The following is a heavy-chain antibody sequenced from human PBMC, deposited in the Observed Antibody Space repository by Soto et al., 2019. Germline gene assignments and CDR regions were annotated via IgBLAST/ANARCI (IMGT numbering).Heavy chain of an antibody. D-gene: IGHD2-15*01. J-gene: IGHJ2*01. CDR2: IIPIFGTA. V-gene: IGHV1-69*12. CDR3: ARVVSVVKSFHYWSFDL. Sequence: QVQLVQSGAEVKKPGSSVKVSCKASGGTFSSYAISWVRQAPGQGLEWMGGIIPIFGTANYAQKFQGRVTITADEPTGTAYMELSSLSSKAPAVYYCARVVSVVKSFHYWSFDLGGRGTLVTVSS. CDR1: GGTFSSYA.